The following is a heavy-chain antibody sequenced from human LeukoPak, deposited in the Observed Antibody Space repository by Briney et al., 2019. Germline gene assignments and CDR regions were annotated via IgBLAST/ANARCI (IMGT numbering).Heavy chain of an antibody. Sequence: GGSLRLSCTAIGFTFSSYAMNWVRQASGKGLEWVANIKQDGSEKYYVDSVKGRFTISRDNAKNSLYLQMNSLRAEDTAVYYCARLRGGYFEYWGQGTLVTVSS. J-gene: IGHJ4*02. D-gene: IGHD3-3*01. CDR3: ARLRGGYFEY. CDR2: IKQDGSEK. V-gene: IGHV3-7*01. CDR1: GFTFSSYA.